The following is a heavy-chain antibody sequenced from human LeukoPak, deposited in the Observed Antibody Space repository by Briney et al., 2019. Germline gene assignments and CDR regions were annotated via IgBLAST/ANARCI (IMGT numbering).Heavy chain of an antibody. CDR2: ISSNGGST. Sequence: GGSLRLSCSASGFTFSSYAMHWVRQAPGKGLEYVSAISSNGGSTYYADSVKGRFTISRDNSKNTLYLQMSSLRAEDTAVYYCARDYMGSGWYRGFDLWGRGTLVTVSS. D-gene: IGHD6-19*01. J-gene: IGHJ2*01. CDR1: GFTFSSYA. V-gene: IGHV3-64D*09. CDR3: ARDYMGSGWYRGFDL.